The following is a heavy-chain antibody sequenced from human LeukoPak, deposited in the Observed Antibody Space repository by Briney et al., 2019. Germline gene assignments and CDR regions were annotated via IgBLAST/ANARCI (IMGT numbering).Heavy chain of an antibody. D-gene: IGHD3-22*01. CDR1: GFTFSSAW. Sequence: GSLRLSCAASGFTFSSAWMSWVRQAPGKGLEWVGRIKSKTDGGTTDYAAPVKGRFTISRDDSKNTLYLQMNSLKTEDTAVYYCTTDTVVVGRSFDYWGQGTLVTVSS. CDR2: IKSKTDGGTT. J-gene: IGHJ4*02. V-gene: IGHV3-15*01. CDR3: TTDTVVVGRSFDY.